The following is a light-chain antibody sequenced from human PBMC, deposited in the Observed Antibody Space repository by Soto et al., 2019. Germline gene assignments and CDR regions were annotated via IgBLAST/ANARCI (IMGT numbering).Light chain of an antibody. Sequence: EIVLTQSPGTLSLSPGEGATLSCRASQSVGSSYLAWFQQRPGQAPRLLIYGASSRATGIPDRFGGSGSGTDFTLTISRLEPEDFAVYYCQQYGNSPRTFGQGTKVEIK. CDR3: QQYGNSPRT. J-gene: IGKJ1*01. V-gene: IGKV3-20*01. CDR2: GAS. CDR1: QSVGSSY.